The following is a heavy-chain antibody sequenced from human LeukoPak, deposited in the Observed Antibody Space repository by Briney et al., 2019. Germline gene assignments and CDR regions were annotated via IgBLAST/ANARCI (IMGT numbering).Heavy chain of an antibody. CDR2: IYYSGST. Sequence: TPSETLSLTCTVSGGSISSSSYYWGWIRQPPGKGLEWIGSIYYSGSTYYNPSLKSRVTISVDTSKNQFSLKLSSVTAADTAVYYCARPPYYYDSSGYSYWGQGTLVTVSS. CDR1: GGSISSSSYY. CDR3: ARPPYYYDSSGYSY. V-gene: IGHV4-39*01. J-gene: IGHJ4*02. D-gene: IGHD3-22*01.